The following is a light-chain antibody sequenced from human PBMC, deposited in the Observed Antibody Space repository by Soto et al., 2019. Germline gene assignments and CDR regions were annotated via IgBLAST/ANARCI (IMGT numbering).Light chain of an antibody. Sequence: QSALTQSPSVSGAPRQSVNISCSGNNSNIGSKAVHWYQQLPGKAPKLLMYYNDMLPSGVSDRFSGSKSGTSASLAISGLQSEDEGDYYCATWDDRLTAWVFGGGTKLTVL. CDR2: YND. J-gene: IGLJ3*02. CDR1: NSNIGSKA. V-gene: IGLV1-36*01. CDR3: ATWDDRLTAWV.